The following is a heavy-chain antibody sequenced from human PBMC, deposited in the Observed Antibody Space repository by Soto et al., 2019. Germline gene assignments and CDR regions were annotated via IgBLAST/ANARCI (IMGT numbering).Heavy chain of an antibody. CDR3: AKDLSLCGGDCYSYYFDY. J-gene: IGHJ4*02. CDR2: ISGSGGST. Sequence: EVQLVESGGGLVQPGGSLRLSCAASGFTFSSYWMHWVRQAPGKGLVWVSAISGSGGSTYYADSVKGRFTISRDNSKNTLYLQMNSLRAEDTAVYYCAKDLSLCGGDCYSYYFDYWGQGTLVTVSS. CDR1: GFTFSSYW. D-gene: IGHD2-21*02. V-gene: IGHV3-23*04.